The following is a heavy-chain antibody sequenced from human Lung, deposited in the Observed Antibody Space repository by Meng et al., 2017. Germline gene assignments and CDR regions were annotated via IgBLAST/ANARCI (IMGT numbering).Heavy chain of an antibody. CDR3: ARGTPGRRYAEY. CDR2: HGAHDGDT. D-gene: IGHD3-10*01. Sequence: QVQVVQSGAEVKRPGASVNVSCKASHYTFTANGVSWFRQAPGPGLEWITWHGAHDGDTSHATRFQGRVTVTADRSTAKAYMELRNLRSDDTGVYYCARGTPGRRYAEYWGQGTLVTVSS. V-gene: IGHV1-18*01. CDR1: HYTFTANG. J-gene: IGHJ4*02.